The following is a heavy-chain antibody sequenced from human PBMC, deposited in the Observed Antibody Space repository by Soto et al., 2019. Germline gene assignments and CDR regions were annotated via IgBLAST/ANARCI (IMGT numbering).Heavy chain of an antibody. D-gene: IGHD1-1*01. Sequence: QVQLVESGGGVVQPGRSLRLSCSASGFTFSDFEMYWVRQAPGKGLDWVSFISYDGSNQYYAGPVKGRFTVSRDNSKNTLFLLMNSLRPEDTDVYFCASRTGAAPRFDSWGQGTLVTVSS. V-gene: IGHV3-30-3*01. CDR2: ISYDGSNQ. CDR1: GFTFSDFE. J-gene: IGHJ4*02. CDR3: ASRTGAAPRFDS.